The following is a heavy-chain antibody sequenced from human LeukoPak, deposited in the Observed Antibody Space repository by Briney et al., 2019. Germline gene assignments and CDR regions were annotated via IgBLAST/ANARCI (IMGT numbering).Heavy chain of an antibody. CDR1: GFTFDDYA. D-gene: IGHD3-22*01. CDR2: ISWNSGSI. CDR3: AKAPYYYDSSGFRYFQH. Sequence: GGSLRLSCAASGFTFDDYAMHWVRQAPGKGLEWVSGISWNSGSIGYADSVKGRFTISRDNAKNSLYLQMNSLRAEDTALYYCAKAPYYYDSSGFRYFQHWGQGTLVTVSS. V-gene: IGHV3-9*01. J-gene: IGHJ1*01.